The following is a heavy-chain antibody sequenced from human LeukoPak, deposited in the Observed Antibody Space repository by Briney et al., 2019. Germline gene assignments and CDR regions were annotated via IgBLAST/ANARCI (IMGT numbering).Heavy chain of an antibody. CDR3: AKDSAKKYDDY. J-gene: IGHJ4*02. Sequence: GGSLRLSCAASRFTFSRYSMNWVRQVPGKGLEWVSSISSSSSYTYYADSVKGRFTISRDNSKNTLYLQMNSLRAEDTAVYYCAKDSAKKYDDYWGQGTLVTVSS. D-gene: IGHD2/OR15-2a*01. CDR1: RFTFSRYS. CDR2: ISSSSSYT. V-gene: IGHV3-21*04.